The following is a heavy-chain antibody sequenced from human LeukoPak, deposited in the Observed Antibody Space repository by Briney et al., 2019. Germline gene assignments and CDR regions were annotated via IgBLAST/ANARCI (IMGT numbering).Heavy chain of an antibody. CDR3: ARGSEVTISGVVHYMDV. CDR2: IIPIFGTA. D-gene: IGHD3-3*01. J-gene: IGHJ6*03. CDR1: GGTFSSYA. V-gene: IGHV1-69*05. Sequence: GASVKVSCKASGGTFSSYAISWVRQAPGQGLEWMGGIIPIFGTANYAQKFQGRVTITTDESTSTAYMELSSLRSEDTAVYYCARGSEVTISGVVHYMDVWGKGTTVTVSS.